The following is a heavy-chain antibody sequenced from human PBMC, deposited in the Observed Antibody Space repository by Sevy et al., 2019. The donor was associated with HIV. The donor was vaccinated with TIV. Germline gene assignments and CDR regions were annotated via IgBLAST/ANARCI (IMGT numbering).Heavy chain of an antibody. CDR3: VREVVDQWLVRWGHFDY. CDR1: GFTFSSYS. CDR2: ISSSSSYI. J-gene: IGHJ4*02. D-gene: IGHD6-19*01. Sequence: GGSLRLSCAASGFTFSSYSMNWVRQAPGKGLEWVSSISSSSSYIYYADSVKGRFTISRDNAKNSLYLQMNSLRAEDTAVYYCVREVVDQWLVRWGHFDYWGQGTLVTVSS. V-gene: IGHV3-21*01.